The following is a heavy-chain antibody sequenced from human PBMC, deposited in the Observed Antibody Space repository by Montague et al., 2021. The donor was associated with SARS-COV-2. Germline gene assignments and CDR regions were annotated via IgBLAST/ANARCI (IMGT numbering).Heavy chain of an antibody. Sequence: SLRLSCAASGFTFSYYVMSWVRQAPGKGLEWVSAISGIGGSTYYADSVKGRFTISRDNSENTLYLQMNNLRAEDTAVYYCANRGIAAAGSYRYYFDYWGQGTLVTVSS. V-gene: IGHV3-23*01. D-gene: IGHD6-13*01. J-gene: IGHJ4*02. CDR2: ISGIGGST. CDR3: ANRGIAAAGSYRYYFDY. CDR1: GFTFSYYV.